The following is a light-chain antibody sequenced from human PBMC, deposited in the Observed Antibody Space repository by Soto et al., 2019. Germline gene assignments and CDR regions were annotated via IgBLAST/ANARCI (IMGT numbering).Light chain of an antibody. CDR1: QSVNNNY. CDR3: QQPSHSIT. J-gene: IGKJ4*01. Sequence: VLTQSPGTLSLSPGERATLSCRASQSVNNNYLAWYQQKPGQSPRLLIYGASIRATAIPDRFSRSGSGTDFTLTISKLEPEDSAVYYCQQPSHSITFGGGTKVEIK. V-gene: IGKV3-20*01. CDR2: GAS.